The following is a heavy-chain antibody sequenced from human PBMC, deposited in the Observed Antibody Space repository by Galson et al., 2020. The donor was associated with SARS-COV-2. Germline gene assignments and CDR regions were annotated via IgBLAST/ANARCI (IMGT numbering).Heavy chain of an antibody. CDR1: GYSFSTYW. V-gene: IGHV5-51*01. Sequence: HGESLMISCKGSGYSFSTYWIVWVRQMPGKGLEWMGIIYPDDSDTRYSPSFQGQVTISADKSISTAFLQWSSLKASDTALYYCARGGRLGRQETFDYWGQGTLVTVSS. D-gene: IGHD3-16*01. CDR2: IYPDDSDT. J-gene: IGHJ4*02. CDR3: ARGGRLGRQETFDY.